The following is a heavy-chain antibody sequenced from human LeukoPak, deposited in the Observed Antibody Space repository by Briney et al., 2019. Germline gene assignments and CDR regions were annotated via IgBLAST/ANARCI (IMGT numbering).Heavy chain of an antibody. V-gene: IGHV4-38-2*02. CDR1: GGSISSYY. Sequence: PSETLSLTCTVSGGSISSYYWGWIRQPPGKGLEWIGSIYHSGSTYYNPSLKSRVTISVDTSKNQFSLKLSSVTAADTAVYYCARDEYYDSSGLFDYWGQGTLVTVSS. CDR2: IYHSGST. CDR3: ARDEYYDSSGLFDY. J-gene: IGHJ4*02. D-gene: IGHD3-22*01.